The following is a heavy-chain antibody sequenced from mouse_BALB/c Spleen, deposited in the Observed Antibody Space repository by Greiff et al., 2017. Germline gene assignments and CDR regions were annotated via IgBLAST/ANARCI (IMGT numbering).Heavy chain of an antibody. Sequence: VKVVESGPGLVAPSQSLSITCTVSGFSLTDYGVSWIRQPPGKGLEWLGVIWGGGSTYYNSALKSRLSISKDNSKSQVFLKMNSLQTDDTAMYYCALNYYGSREFAYWGQGTLVTVSA. CDR2: IWGGGST. CDR1: GFSLTDYG. CDR3: ALNYYGSREFAY. J-gene: IGHJ3*01. D-gene: IGHD1-1*01. V-gene: IGHV2-6-5*01.